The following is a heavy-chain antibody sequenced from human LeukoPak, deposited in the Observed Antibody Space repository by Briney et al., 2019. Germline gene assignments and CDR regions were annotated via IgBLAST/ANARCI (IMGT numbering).Heavy chain of an antibody. J-gene: IGHJ4*02. Sequence: TSETLSLTCTVSGGSISGWYWSWIRQPAGKGLEWIGRFYNSGSTNCNPSLKSRVTMSLDTSKNQFSLKLSSVTAADTAVYYCARVGDYALKDWGQGTLVTVSS. CDR3: ARVGDYALKD. D-gene: IGHD3-16*01. V-gene: IGHV4-4*07. CDR2: FYNSGST. CDR1: GGSISGWY.